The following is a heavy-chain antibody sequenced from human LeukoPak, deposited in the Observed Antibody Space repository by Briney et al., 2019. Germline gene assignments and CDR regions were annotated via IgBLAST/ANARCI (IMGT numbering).Heavy chain of an antibody. D-gene: IGHD3-10*01. V-gene: IGHV4-39*01. CDR1: GGSISSSSYY. CDR2: YSGST. J-gene: IGHJ4*02. CDR3: ARSSYCAGSKPYWVDY. Sequence: PSETLSLTCTVSGGSISSSSYYWAWIRQPPGKGLEYIGSYSGSTYYNPSLKSRVTISVDTSKKQFSLKLSSVTAAATAMYYCARSSYCAGSKPYWVDYWGQGTLVTVSS.